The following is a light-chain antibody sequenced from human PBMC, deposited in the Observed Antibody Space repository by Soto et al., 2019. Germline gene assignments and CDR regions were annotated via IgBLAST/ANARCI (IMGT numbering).Light chain of an antibody. V-gene: IGKV1-5*01. J-gene: IGKJ2*01. CDR1: QSISSW. CDR3: QQYKVYT. CDR2: DAS. Sequence: DIQMTQSPSTLSASVGDRVTITCRASQSISSWLAWYQQKPGKAPKLLIYDASSLESGVPSRFSGSGSGTEFTLTISSLQPDDFATYYCQQYKVYTFGQGTKLEIK.